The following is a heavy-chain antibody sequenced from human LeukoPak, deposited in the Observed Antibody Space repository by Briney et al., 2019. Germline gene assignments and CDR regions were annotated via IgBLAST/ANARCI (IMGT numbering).Heavy chain of an antibody. CDR2: INPSGGST. Sequence: ASVKVSCKASGYTFTSYYMHWVRQAPGQGLEWMGIINPSGGSTSYAQKYQGRVTMTRDTSTSTVYMELSSLRSEDTAVYYCARATVVTPADYWGQGTLVTVSS. CDR3: ARATVVTPADY. J-gene: IGHJ4*02. D-gene: IGHD4-23*01. CDR1: GYTFTSYY. V-gene: IGHV1-46*01.